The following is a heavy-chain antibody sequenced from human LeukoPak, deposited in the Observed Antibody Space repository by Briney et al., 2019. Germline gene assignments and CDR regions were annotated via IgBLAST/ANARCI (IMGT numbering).Heavy chain of an antibody. CDR1: GGTFSSYA. CDR3: ASDRGGTGLWYGY. D-gene: IGHD6-13*01. Sequence: ASVKVSCKASGGTFSSYAISWVRQAPGQGLEWMGGIIPIFGTANYAQKFQGRVTITTDESTSTAYMELSSLRSEDTAVYYCASDRGGTGLWYGYWGQGTLVTVSS. CDR2: IIPIFGTA. J-gene: IGHJ4*02. V-gene: IGHV1-69*05.